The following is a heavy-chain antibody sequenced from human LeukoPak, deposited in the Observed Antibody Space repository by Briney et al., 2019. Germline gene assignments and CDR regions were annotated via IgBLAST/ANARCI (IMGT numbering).Heavy chain of an antibody. Sequence: PGGSLRLSCVASGFTVSTNHMNWVRQAPARGLEWVGRIKSKTDGGTTDYAAPVKGRFTISRDNSKSTLYLQMNSLRAEDTAVYYCAKKGYAGSGTYSYYIDYWGQGTLVTVSS. J-gene: IGHJ4*02. D-gene: IGHD3-10*01. CDR3: AKKGYAGSGTYSYYIDY. V-gene: IGHV3-15*01. CDR1: GFTVSTNH. CDR2: IKSKTDGGTT.